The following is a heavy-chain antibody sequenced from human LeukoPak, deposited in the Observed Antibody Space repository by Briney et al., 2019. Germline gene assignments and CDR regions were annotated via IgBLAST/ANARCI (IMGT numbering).Heavy chain of an antibody. J-gene: IGHJ5*02. Sequence: PSETLSLTRTVSGGSISSYYWNWIRQPPGKALEWIGYIYTSGSTNYNPSLKSRVTMSLDTSKNQFSLKLSSVTAADTAVYYCARHVHRYSTNNWFDPWGQGTLVTVSS. CDR3: ARHVHRYSTNNWFDP. CDR2: IYTSGST. V-gene: IGHV4-4*08. CDR1: GGSISSYY. D-gene: IGHD5-12*01.